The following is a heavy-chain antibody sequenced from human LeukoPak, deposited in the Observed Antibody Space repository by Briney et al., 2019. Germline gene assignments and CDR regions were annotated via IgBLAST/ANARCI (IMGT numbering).Heavy chain of an antibody. Sequence: PSETLSLTCTVSGGSISSYYWSWIRQPPGKGLEWIGYIYYSGSTNYNPSLKSRVTISVDTSKNQFSLKLSPVTAADTAVYYCARAVPAAILYYGMDVWGQGTTVTVSS. J-gene: IGHJ6*02. D-gene: IGHD2-2*01. CDR2: IYYSGST. V-gene: IGHV4-59*01. CDR1: GGSISSYY. CDR3: ARAVPAAILYYGMDV.